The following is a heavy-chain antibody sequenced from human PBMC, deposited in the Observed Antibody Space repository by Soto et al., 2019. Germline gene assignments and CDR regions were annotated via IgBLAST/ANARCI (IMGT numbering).Heavy chain of an antibody. D-gene: IGHD2-2*01. CDR3: ARGLAVPAAYYFDY. CDR1: GFTFSSYW. V-gene: IGHV3-7*03. Sequence: PGGSLRLSCAASGFTFSSYWMSWVRQAPGKGLEWVANIKQDGSEKYYVDSVKGRFTISRDNAKNSLYLQMNSLRAEDTAMYYCARGLAVPAAYYFDYWGQGTLVTVSS. J-gene: IGHJ4*02. CDR2: IKQDGSEK.